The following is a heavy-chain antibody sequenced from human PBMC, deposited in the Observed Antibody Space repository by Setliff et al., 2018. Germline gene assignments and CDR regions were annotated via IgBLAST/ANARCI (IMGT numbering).Heavy chain of an antibody. J-gene: IGHJ6*03. CDR1: GYTLSSYY. CDR2: INPTGEST. D-gene: IGHD2-2*01. CDR3: ARGIIAYASWAPNKHAYYYYMDV. Sequence: ASVKVSCKASGYTLSSYYMHWVRQAPGQGLEWMGLINPTGESTVYAEKFQGRVSMTMDTSTSTVYMDLESLKSGDTAIYYCARGIIAYASWAPNKHAYYYYMDVWGNGTTVTVSS. V-gene: IGHV1-46*01.